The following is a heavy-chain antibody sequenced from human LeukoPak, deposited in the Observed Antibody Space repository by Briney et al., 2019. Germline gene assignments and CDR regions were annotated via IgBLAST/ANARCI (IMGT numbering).Heavy chain of an antibody. CDR2: VNYGGPT. CDR1: GGAISSSSYY. Sequence: SETLSLTWTVSGGAISSSSYYWNWIRQPPGKGLEWIGSVNYGGPTYYNPSLKSRVTISVDTSRNQFSLKLSSVTAADTSVYYCGRHDSGTYYRFDYWGQGSLVTVSS. J-gene: IGHJ4*02. V-gene: IGHV4-39*01. D-gene: IGHD1-26*01. CDR3: GRHDSGTYYRFDY.